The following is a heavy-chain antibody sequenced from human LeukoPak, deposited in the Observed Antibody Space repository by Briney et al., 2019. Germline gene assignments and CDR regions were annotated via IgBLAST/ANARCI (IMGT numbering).Heavy chain of an antibody. D-gene: IGHD2-2*01. CDR2: IYSGGST. CDR3: ARDPSSYPAEIGAFDI. CDR1: GFTVSSNY. J-gene: IGHJ3*02. Sequence: GGSLRLSCAASGFTVSSNYMSWVRQAPGKGLEWVSVIYSGGSTYYADSVKGRFTISRDNSKNTLYLQMNSLRAEDTAVYYCARDPSSYPAEIGAFDIWGQGTMVTVSS. V-gene: IGHV3-66*01.